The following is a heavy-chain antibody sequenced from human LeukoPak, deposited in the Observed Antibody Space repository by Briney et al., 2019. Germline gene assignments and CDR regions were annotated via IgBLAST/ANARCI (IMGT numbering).Heavy chain of an antibody. CDR2: ISSSGSTI. Sequence: GGSLRLSCAASGFTFSSYEMNWVRQAPGKGLEWVSYISSSGSTIYYADSVKGRFTISRDNSKNTLYLQMNSLRAEDTAVYYCAKDWEIVVVILAFDIWGQGTMVTVSS. V-gene: IGHV3-48*03. CDR1: GFTFSSYE. CDR3: AKDWEIVVVILAFDI. J-gene: IGHJ3*02. D-gene: IGHD3-22*01.